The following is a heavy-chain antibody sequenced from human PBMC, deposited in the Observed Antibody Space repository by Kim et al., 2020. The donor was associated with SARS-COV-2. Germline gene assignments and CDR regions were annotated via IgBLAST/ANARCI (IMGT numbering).Heavy chain of an antibody. V-gene: IGHV3-15*01. CDR1: GFTFSNAW. J-gene: IGHJ6*02. D-gene: IGHD3-9*01. CDR2: IKSKTDGGTT. Sequence: GGSLRLSCAASGFTFSNAWMSWVRQAPGKGLEWVGRIKSKTDGGTTDYAAPVKGRFTISRDDSKNTLYLQMNSLKNEDTAVYYCTTRYYDILTGYYSPYGMDVWGQGTTVTVSS. CDR3: TTRYYDILTGYYSPYGMDV.